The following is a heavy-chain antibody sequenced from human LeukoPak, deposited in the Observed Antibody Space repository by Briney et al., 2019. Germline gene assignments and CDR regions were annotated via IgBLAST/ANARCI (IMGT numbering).Heavy chain of an antibody. Sequence: GGSLRLSCAASGFTLEDYGLNWVRQPPGKGLEWVSAISGSGGSTYYADSVKGRFTISRDNSKNTLYLQMNSLRAEDTAVYYCAKVGRSGWYWAYWGQGTLVTVSS. CDR3: AKVGRSGWYWAY. CDR2: ISGSGGST. D-gene: IGHD6-19*01. J-gene: IGHJ4*02. V-gene: IGHV3-23*01. CDR1: GFTLEDYG.